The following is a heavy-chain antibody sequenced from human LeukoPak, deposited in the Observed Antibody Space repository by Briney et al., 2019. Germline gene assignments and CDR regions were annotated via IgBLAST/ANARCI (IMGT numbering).Heavy chain of an antibody. J-gene: IGHJ3*02. V-gene: IGHV1-2*02. CDR2: INPNSGDT. CDR3: ARVERRQQPLTGAFDI. Sequence: EASVKVSCKASGYTFTGHYMHWLRQAPGQGLEWMGWINPNSGDTNYAQKLQGRVTMTRDTSISTTYMELSSLRSDDTAVYYCARVERRQQPLTGAFDIWGQGTMVTVSS. CDR1: GYTFTGHY. D-gene: IGHD6-25*01.